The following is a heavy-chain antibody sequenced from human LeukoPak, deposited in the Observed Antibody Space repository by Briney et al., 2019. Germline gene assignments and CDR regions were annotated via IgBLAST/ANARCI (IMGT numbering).Heavy chain of an antibody. CDR2: MSDSGTNT. Sequence: GGSLRLSCAASGFTLSSYAMSWVRQAPGKGLEWVSGMSDSGTNTYYADSVKGRFTISRDNSKNTLYLQMNSLRAEDTAVYYCAKGGAVSSKSITMVRGTRRYYYYMDVWGKGTTVTISS. J-gene: IGHJ6*03. CDR3: AKGGAVSSKSITMVRGTRRYYYYMDV. D-gene: IGHD3-10*01. V-gene: IGHV3-23*01. CDR1: GFTLSSYA.